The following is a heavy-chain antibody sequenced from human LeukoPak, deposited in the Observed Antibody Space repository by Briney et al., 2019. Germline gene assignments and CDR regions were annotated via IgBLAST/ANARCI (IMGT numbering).Heavy chain of an antibody. J-gene: IGHJ4*02. V-gene: IGHV1-69*06. CDR3: ARDRDCGGDCYILDY. Sequence: ASVKVSCKASGGTFSSYAISWVRQAPGQGLEWMGGIIPIFGTANYAQKFQGRVTITADKSTSTAYMELSSLRSEDTAVYYCARDRDCGGDCYILDYWGQGTLVTVSS. CDR1: GGTFSSYA. D-gene: IGHD2-21*02. CDR2: IIPIFGTA.